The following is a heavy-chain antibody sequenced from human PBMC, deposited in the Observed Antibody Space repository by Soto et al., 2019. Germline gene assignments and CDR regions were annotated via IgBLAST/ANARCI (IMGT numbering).Heavy chain of an antibody. CDR3: ARERYCSGGSCYSGWFDP. J-gene: IGHJ5*02. CDR2: IIPIFGTA. Sequence: SVKVSCKASGGAFSSYAISWVRQAPGQGLEWMGGIIPIFGTANYAQKFQGRVTITADESTSTAYMELSSLRSEDTAVYYCARERYCSGGSCYSGWFDPWGQGTLVTVSS. D-gene: IGHD2-15*01. V-gene: IGHV1-69*13. CDR1: GGAFSSYA.